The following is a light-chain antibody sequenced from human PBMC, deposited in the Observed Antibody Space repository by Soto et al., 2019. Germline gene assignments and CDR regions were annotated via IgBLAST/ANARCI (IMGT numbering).Light chain of an antibody. J-gene: IGKJ3*01. CDR2: DAS. V-gene: IGKV3-20*01. CDR3: QQYGSSPF. CDR1: QSISRG. Sequence: EIVLTQSPAILSVSPGERATLSCRASQSISRGLAWYQQKPGQAPRLLISDASTRATGIPARFSGSGSGTDFTLTISRLEPEDFAVYYCQQYGSSPFFGPGTKVDIK.